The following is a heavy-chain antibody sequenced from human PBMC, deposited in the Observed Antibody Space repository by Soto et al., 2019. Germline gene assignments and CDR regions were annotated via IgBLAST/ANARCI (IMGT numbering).Heavy chain of an antibody. D-gene: IGHD1-1*01. CDR2: ISYDGDNK. V-gene: IGHV3-30-3*01. CDR3: ARGTTTSACSVMDV. CDR1: GFTFSYHA. J-gene: IGHJ6*02. Sequence: QVQLVESGGGVVQPGRSLRLSCAASGFTFSYHALNWVRQAPGKGLEWVAVISYDGDNKYIAVAVEGRHTISRDNPKNTVALQMNSLRTEDTAMYFCARGTTTSACSVMDVWGQGTTVTVSS.